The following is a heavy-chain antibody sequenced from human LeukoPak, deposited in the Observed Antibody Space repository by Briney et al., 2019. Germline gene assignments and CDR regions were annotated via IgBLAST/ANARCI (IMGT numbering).Heavy chain of an antibody. D-gene: IGHD3-16*01. J-gene: IGHJ4*02. V-gene: IGHV3-23*01. CDR3: AKGYYDYVWGSYYFDY. CDR2: ISGSGGST. Sequence: PGGSLRLSCAASGFTFSNYHMSWVRQAPGKGLEWVSAISGSGGSTYYADSVKGRFTISRDNSRDTLYLQMNSLRAEDTAVYYCAKGYYDYVWGSYYFDYWGQGTLVTVSS. CDR1: GFTFSNYH.